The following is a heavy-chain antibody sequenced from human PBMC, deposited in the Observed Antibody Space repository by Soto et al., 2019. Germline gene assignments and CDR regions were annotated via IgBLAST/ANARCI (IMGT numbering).Heavy chain of an antibody. CDR2: IKSKTDGGTT. V-gene: IGHV3-15*01. CDR1: GFTFSNAW. J-gene: IGHJ4*02. Sequence: EVQLVESGGGLVKPGGSLRLSCAASGFTFSNAWMSWVRQAPGKGLEWVGRIKSKTDGGTTDYAAPVKGRFTISRDDSKYTLYLQMNSLKTEDSAVYYCTTNSYYDFWSGYFPDYWGQGTLVTVSS. D-gene: IGHD3-3*01. CDR3: TTNSYYDFWSGYFPDY.